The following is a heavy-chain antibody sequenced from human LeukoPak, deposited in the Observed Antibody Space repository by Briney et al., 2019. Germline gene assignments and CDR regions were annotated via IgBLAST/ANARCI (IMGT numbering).Heavy chain of an antibody. Sequence: GGSLRLSCTASGFTFGDYAMSWVRQAPGKGLEWVGFIRSKAYGGTTEYAASVKGRFTISRDDPKSIAYLQMNSLKTEDTAVYYCTIDFRNGYYRRGYYYYMDVWGKGTTVTVSS. CDR2: IRSKAYGGTT. CDR3: TIDFRNGYYRRGYYYYMDV. J-gene: IGHJ6*03. CDR1: GFTFGDYA. V-gene: IGHV3-49*04. D-gene: IGHD3-3*01.